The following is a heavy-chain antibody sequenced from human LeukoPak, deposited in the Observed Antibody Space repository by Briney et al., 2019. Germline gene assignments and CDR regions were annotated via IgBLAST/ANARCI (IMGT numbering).Heavy chain of an antibody. J-gene: IGHJ3*02. D-gene: IGHD5-24*01. Sequence: SETLSLTCTVSGGSISSGSYYWSWIRQPAGKGLEWIGRIYTSGSTNYNPSLKSRVTISVDTSKNQFSLKLSSVTAADTAVYYCARGRNFLPFDIWGQGTMVTVSS. CDR2: IYTSGST. CDR3: ARGRNFLPFDI. CDR1: GGSISSGSYY. V-gene: IGHV4-61*02.